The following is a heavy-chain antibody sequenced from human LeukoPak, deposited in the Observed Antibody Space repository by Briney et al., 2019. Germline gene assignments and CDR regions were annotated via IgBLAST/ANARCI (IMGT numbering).Heavy chain of an antibody. V-gene: IGHV3-21*01. D-gene: IGHD6-19*01. Sequence: PGGSLRLSCAASRFTFSSYSMNWVRQAPGKGLEWVSSISSSSSYIYYADSVKGRFTISRDNAKNSLYLQMNSLRAEDTAVYYCARGWLDAFDIWGQGTMVTVSS. CDR2: ISSSSSYI. CDR3: ARGWLDAFDI. CDR1: RFTFSSYS. J-gene: IGHJ3*02.